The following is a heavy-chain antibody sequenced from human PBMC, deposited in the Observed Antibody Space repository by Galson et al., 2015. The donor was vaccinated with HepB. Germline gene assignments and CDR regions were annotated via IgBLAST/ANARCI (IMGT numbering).Heavy chain of an antibody. V-gene: IGHV3-21*01. CDR2: ISSSSSYI. J-gene: IGHJ6*02. CDR1: GFTFSSYS. CDR3: AKSQDYGGTPYYYYGMDV. D-gene: IGHD4-23*01. Sequence: SLRLSCAASGFTFSSYSMNWVRQAPGKGLEWVSSISSSSSYIYYADSVKGRFTISRDNAKNSLYLQMNSLRAEDTAVYYCAKSQDYGGTPYYYYGMDVWGQGTTVTVSS.